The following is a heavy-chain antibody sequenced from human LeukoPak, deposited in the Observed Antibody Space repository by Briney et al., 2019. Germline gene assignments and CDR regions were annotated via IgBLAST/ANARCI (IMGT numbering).Heavy chain of an antibody. J-gene: IGHJ5*02. CDR2: IHISGST. V-gene: IGHV4-4*07. Sequence: PSETLSLTCTVSGGSVISYYWSWIRQPAGKGLEWIGRIHISGSTNYNPSLKSRVSMSAETSRNQFSLQLTSVTAADTAVYCCARDVSPMGGYPFFDPWGQGTLVTVSS. CDR3: ARDVSPMGGYPFFDP. D-gene: IGHD6-25*01. CDR1: GGSVISYY.